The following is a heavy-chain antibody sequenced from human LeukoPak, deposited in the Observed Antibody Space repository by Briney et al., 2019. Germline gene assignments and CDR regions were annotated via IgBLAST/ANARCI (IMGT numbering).Heavy chain of an antibody. J-gene: IGHJ4*02. CDR3: ARDRPNDILTGYLDY. CDR2: INAGNGNT. V-gene: IGHV1-3*01. CDR1: GYTFTSYA. Sequence: ASVKVSCKASGYTFTSYAMHWMRQAPGQRLEWMGWINAGNGNTKYSQKFQGRVTITRDTSASTAYMELSSLRSEDTAVYYCARDRPNDILTGYLDYWGQGTLVTVSS. D-gene: IGHD3-9*01.